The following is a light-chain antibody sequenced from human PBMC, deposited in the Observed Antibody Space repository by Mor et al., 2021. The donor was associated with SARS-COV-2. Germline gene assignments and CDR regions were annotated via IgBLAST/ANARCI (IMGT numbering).Light chain of an antibody. Sequence: QRVTISCSASSSNSGRNHVYWYQQLPGTAPKPLIYRNNERPSGVPDRFSGSKSGASATLAISGLRSEDEADYYCAAWDNSLNGWVFGGGTKLT. CDR3: AAWDNSLNGWV. CDR1: SSNSGRNH. CDR2: RNN. V-gene: IGLV1-47*01. J-gene: IGLJ3*02.